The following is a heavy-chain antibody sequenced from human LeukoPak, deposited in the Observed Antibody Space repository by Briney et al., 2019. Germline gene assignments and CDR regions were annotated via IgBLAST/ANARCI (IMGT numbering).Heavy chain of an antibody. Sequence: PGGSLRLSCAASGFTFSSYSMNWVRQAPGKGLEWVSSISSSSSYIYYSDSVKGRFTISRDNAKNSLYLQMNSLRAEDTAVYYCARDDYDSSAWDYWGQGTLVTVSS. CDR1: GFTFSSYS. V-gene: IGHV3-21*01. D-gene: IGHD3-22*01. CDR3: ARDDYDSSAWDY. J-gene: IGHJ4*02. CDR2: ISSSSSYI.